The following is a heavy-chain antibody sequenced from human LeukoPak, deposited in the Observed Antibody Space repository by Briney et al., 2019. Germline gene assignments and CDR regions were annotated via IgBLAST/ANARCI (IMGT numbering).Heavy chain of an antibody. CDR1: GDTFTGYS. CDR3: ARAALGVWFGEPLGGPTEY. D-gene: IGHD3-10*01. CDR2: INPNSGGT. J-gene: IGHJ4*02. V-gene: IGHV1-2*02. Sequence: ASVKVSCKASGDTFTGYSIHWVRQAPGQGLEWMGWINPNSGGTYYAQSFQGRVTMTRDTSISTAYMELSRLRSDDTAVYYCARAALGVWFGEPLGGPTEYWGQGTLVTVSS.